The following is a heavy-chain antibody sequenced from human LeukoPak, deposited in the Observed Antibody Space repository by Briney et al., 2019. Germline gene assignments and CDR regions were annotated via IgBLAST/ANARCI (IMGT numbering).Heavy chain of an antibody. CDR1: GGSISSYY. D-gene: IGHD3-16*01. J-gene: IGHJ3*01. V-gene: IGHV4-4*07. CDR3: AGVKGGHAFDV. CDR2: IYTSGST. Sequence: RSSETLSLTCTVSGGSISSYYWSWIRQPAGKGLEWIGRIYTSGSTNYNPSLKSRVTISVDTSKSQFSLKLTSVTAADTAVYYCAGVKGGHAFDVWGQGTMVAVSS.